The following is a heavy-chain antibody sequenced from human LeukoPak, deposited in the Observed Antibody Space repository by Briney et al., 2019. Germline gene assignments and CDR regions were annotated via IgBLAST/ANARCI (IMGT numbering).Heavy chain of an antibody. CDR1: GFTFRDYT. J-gene: IGHJ5*02. CDR3: VRGQDGIDNWFDP. V-gene: IGHV3-21*01. CDR2: ISKSGTYI. Sequence: GGSLRLSCAASGFTFRDYTMNWVRQAPGKGLEWVSAISKSGTYIKYADSVKGRFTISRDNAKNSLSLRMTSLRAEDTAVYYCVRGQDGIDNWFDPWGQGTLVTVAS. D-gene: IGHD5-24*01.